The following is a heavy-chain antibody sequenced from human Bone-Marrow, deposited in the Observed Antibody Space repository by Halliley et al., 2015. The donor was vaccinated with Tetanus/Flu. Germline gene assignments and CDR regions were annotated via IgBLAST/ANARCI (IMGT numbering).Heavy chain of an antibody. CDR1: GGSITDYY. J-gene: IGHJ5*02. V-gene: IGHV4-59*01. D-gene: IGHD4-4*01. CDR2: VYDDGTT. Sequence: LRLSCTVSGGSITDYYWSWIRQSPGKGPEWIGSVYDDGTTYIHPSLKSRVTISVDRSQNQFSLDLRSLTDADTAVYYCARDYSNFVHWGQGTLVTVSS. CDR3: ARDYSNFVH.